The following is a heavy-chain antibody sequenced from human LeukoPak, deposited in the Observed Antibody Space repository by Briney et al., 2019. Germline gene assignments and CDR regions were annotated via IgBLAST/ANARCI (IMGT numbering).Heavy chain of an antibody. CDR2: INPSGGST. V-gene: IGHV1-46*01. Sequence: ASVKVSCKASGYTFTSYYMHWARQAPGQGLEWMGIINPSGGSTSYAQKFQGRVTMTRDTSTSTVYMELSSLRSEDTAVYYCQVGATFGRGYWGQGTLVTVSS. CDR3: QVGATFGRGY. CDR1: GYTFTSYY. J-gene: IGHJ4*02. D-gene: IGHD1-26*01.